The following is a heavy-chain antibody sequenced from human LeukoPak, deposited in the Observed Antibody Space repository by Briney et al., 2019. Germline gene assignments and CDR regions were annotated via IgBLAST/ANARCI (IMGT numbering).Heavy chain of an antibody. J-gene: IGHJ6*03. CDR3: ARGVVVVPAAKMGYYYMDV. D-gene: IGHD2-2*01. Sequence: SETLSLTCAVYGGSFSGYYWSWIRQPPGKGLEWIGEINHSGSTNYNPSLESRVTISVDTSKNQFSLKLSSVTAADTAVYYCARGVVVVPAAKMGYYYMDVWGKGTTVTVSS. CDR1: GGSFSGYY. V-gene: IGHV4-34*01. CDR2: INHSGST.